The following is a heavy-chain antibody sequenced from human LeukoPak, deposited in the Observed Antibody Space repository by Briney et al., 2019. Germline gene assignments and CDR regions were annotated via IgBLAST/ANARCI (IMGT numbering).Heavy chain of an antibody. CDR2: ISGSGRST. CDR1: RFTFSSYV. V-gene: IGHV3-23*01. J-gene: IGHJ6*02. CDR3: ARVSGNIQIWPQPFGDGMDV. Sequence: GGSLRLSCAASRFTFSSYVMGWVRQAPGKGLECVSAISGSGRSTYYADSVKGRFTISREDSKNTLYLQMNILRAGDTAIYYCARVSGNIQIWPQPFGDGMDVWGQGTTVTVSS. D-gene: IGHD3-10*01.